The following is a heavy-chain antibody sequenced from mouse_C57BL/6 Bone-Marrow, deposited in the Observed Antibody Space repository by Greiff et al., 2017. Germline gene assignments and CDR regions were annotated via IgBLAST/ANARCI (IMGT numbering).Heavy chain of an antibody. CDR3: ARDYGYAYYFDY. CDR2: IYPRSGNT. Sequence: QVQLQQSGAELARPGASVKLSCKASGYTFTSYGISWVKQRTGQGLEWIGEIYPRSGNTYYNEKFKGKATLTADKSSSTAYMELRSLTSEDSAVYFCARDYGYAYYFDYWGQGTTLTVSS. V-gene: IGHV1-81*01. J-gene: IGHJ2*01. CDR1: GYTFTSYG. D-gene: IGHD2-2*01.